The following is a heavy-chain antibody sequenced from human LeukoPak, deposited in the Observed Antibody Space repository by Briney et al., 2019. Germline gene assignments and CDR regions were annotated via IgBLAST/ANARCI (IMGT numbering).Heavy chain of an antibody. V-gene: IGHV4-59*01. D-gene: IGHD2/OR15-2a*01. CDR2: IYYSGDT. Sequence: SKTLSLTCTVSGGSMTRYYWNWIRQPPGKALEWIGYIYYSGDTMCNPSLKSRVTISVDTSKNQFSLRLNSVTAADTAVYYCARGGPGILSTRVDYWGQGTLVTVPS. J-gene: IGHJ4*02. CDR1: GGSMTRYY. CDR3: ARGGPGILSTRVDY.